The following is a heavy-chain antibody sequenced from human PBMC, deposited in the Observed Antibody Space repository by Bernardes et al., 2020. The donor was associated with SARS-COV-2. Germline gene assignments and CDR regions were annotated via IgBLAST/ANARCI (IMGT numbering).Heavy chain of an antibody. J-gene: IGHJ5*02. Sequence: SETLSLTCTVSGASSSGATFYWGWIRQPPGKGLEWIGNIYSSGNTYYNPSLKSRVTISVSTSKNQFSLTLRAVTAADTAVYYCSRPNMIFGVVGWFDPWGQGTLVTVSS. CDR2: IYSSGNT. D-gene: IGHD3-3*01. V-gene: IGHV4-39*01. CDR1: GASSSGATFY. CDR3: SRPNMIFGVVGWFDP.